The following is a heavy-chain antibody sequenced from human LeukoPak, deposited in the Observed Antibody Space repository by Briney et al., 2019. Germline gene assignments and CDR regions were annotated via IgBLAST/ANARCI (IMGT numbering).Heavy chain of an antibody. CDR3: ARVISLRYRTTDYYYYYYMDV. Sequence: RTSETLSLTCTVSGGSISSSSYYWSWIRQPPGKGLEWIGYIYYSGSTNYNPSLKSRVTISVDTSKNQFSLKLSSVTAADTAVYYCARVISLRYRTTDYYYYYYMDVWGKGTTVTISS. J-gene: IGHJ6*03. CDR2: IYYSGST. V-gene: IGHV4-61*01. CDR1: GGSISSSSYY. D-gene: IGHD3-3*02.